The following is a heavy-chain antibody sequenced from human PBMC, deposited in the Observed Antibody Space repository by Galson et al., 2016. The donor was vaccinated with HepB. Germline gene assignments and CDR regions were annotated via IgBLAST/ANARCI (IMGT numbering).Heavy chain of an antibody. V-gene: IGHV3-7*04. CDR1: GFTLSRYW. CDR2: IKEDGSEK. J-gene: IGHJ4*02. CDR3: TRDIAAFGGVME. Sequence: SLRLSCAGSGFTLSRYWMSWVRQAPGKGLEWVANIKEDGSEKKYVDSVKGRFTISRDNAKNSVYLQMNSLRAEDTAVYYCTRDIAAFGGVMEWGQGTLVTIFS. D-gene: IGHD3-16*01.